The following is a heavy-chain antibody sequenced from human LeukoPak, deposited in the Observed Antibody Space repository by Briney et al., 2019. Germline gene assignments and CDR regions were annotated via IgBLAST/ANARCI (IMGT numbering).Heavy chain of an antibody. V-gene: IGHV3-33*01. J-gene: IGHJ4*02. Sequence: GRSLRLSCAASGSTFSSYGMHWVRQAPGKGLEWVAVIWYDGSNKYYADSVKGRFTISRDNSKSTLYLQMNSLRAEDTAVYYCARDLFGNVVIRGIKDYWGQGTLVTVSS. CDR1: GSTFSSYG. CDR3: ARDLFGNVVIRGIKDY. D-gene: IGHD3-22*01. CDR2: IWYDGSNK.